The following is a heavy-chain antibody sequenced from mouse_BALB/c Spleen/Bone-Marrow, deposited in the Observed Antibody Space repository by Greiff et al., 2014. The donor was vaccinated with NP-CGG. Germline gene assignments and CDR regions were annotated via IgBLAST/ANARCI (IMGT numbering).Heavy chain of an antibody. V-gene: IGHV5-17*02. CDR2: ISSGSNII. Sequence: EVKLVESGGGLVQPGGSRKLSCAASGFTFSSFAMHWIRQAPEKGLEWVAFISSGSNIIHYADTVKGRFTISRDNSKNTLFLQMTSLRSEDTAMYYCGRGDYWGQGTTLTVSS. CDR3: GRGDY. CDR1: GFTFSSFA. J-gene: IGHJ2*01.